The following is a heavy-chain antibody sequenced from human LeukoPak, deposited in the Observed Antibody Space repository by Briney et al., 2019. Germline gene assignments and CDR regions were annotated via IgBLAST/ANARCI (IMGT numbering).Heavy chain of an antibody. D-gene: IGHD3-22*01. CDR2: IYYSGST. CDR3: ARDRRSSGYIAFDI. V-gene: IGHV4-59*06. Sequence: SETLSLTCTVSGGSISSYYWSWIRQHPGKGLEWIGYIYYSGSTYYNPSLKSRVTISVDTSKNQFSLKLSSVTAADTGVYYCARDRRSSGYIAFDIWGQGTMVTVSS. J-gene: IGHJ3*02. CDR1: GGSISSYY.